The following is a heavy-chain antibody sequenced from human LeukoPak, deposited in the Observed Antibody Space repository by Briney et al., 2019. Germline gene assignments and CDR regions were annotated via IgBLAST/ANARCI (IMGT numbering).Heavy chain of an antibody. Sequence: PSETLSLTCAVYGGSFSGYYWSWIRQPPGKGLEWIGEINHSGSTNYNPSLKSRVTISVDTSKNQFSLKLSSVTAADTAVYYCARRIAVAGATAFDIWGQGTMVTVSS. D-gene: IGHD6-19*01. V-gene: IGHV4-34*01. CDR3: ARRIAVAGATAFDI. CDR2: INHSGST. CDR1: GGSFSGYY. J-gene: IGHJ3*02.